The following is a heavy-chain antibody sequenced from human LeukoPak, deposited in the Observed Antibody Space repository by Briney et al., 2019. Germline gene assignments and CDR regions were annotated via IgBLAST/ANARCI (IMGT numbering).Heavy chain of an antibody. Sequence: PSETLSLTCTVSGGSISSSSYYWGWIRQPPGKGLEWIGHIYNSGSPYYNPSLKSRVNISVDKSKNQFSLELTSVTAADTAVYYCYGSRYWGQGTLVTVSS. CDR3: YGSRY. D-gene: IGHD3-10*01. V-gene: IGHV4-31*06. CDR2: IYNSGSP. J-gene: IGHJ4*02. CDR1: GGSISSSSYY.